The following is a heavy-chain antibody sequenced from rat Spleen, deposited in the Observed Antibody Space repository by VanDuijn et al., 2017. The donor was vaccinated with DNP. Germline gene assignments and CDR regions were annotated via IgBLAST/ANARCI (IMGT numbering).Heavy chain of an antibody. D-gene: IGHD1-2*01. CDR2: ISTSGGST. J-gene: IGHJ3*01. V-gene: IGHV5-25*01. Sequence: EVQLVESGGGLVQPGRSMKLSCAASGFTFSNSDMAWVRQAPTKGLEWVASISTSGGSTYYRDSVRGRFTISRDNAKSSHYLQMNSLRSEDTATYYCSTHGWQQPTYWGQGTLVTVSS. CDR1: GFTFSNSD. CDR3: STHGWQQPTY.